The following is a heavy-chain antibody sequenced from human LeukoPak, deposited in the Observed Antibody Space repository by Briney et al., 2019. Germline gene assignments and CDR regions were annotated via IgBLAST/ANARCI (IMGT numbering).Heavy chain of an antibody. V-gene: IGHV3-66*02. CDR2: IYSGGST. D-gene: IGHD6-19*01. CDR3: ARDRAVADYYFDY. Sequence: PGGSLRLSCAASGFTVSNNYMSWVRQAPGKGLEWVSVIYSGGSTYYADSVKGRFTISRDNSKNTLYLQMDSLRAEDTALYYCARDRAVADYYFDYWGQGTLVTVSS. CDR1: GFTVSNNY. J-gene: IGHJ4*02.